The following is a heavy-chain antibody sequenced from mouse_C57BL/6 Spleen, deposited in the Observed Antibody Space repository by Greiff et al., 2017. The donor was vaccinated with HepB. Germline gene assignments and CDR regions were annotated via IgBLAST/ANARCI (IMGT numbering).Heavy chain of an antibody. D-gene: IGHD1-1*01. J-gene: IGHJ4*01. Sequence: EVQLVESGGGLVQPKGSLKLSCAASGFSFNTYAMNWVRQAPGKGLEWVARIRSKSNNYATYYADSVKDRFTISRDDSESMLYLQLNNLKTEDTAMYYCVSYLWDAMDYWGQGTSVTVSS. V-gene: IGHV10-1*01. CDR3: VSYLWDAMDY. CDR1: GFSFNTYA. CDR2: IRSKSNNYAT.